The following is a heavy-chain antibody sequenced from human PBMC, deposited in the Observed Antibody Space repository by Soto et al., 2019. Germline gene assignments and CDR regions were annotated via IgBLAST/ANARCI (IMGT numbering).Heavy chain of an antibody. Sequence: GGSLRLSCAASGFTVSSNYMSWVRQAPGKGLEWVSVIYSGGSTYYADSVKGRFTISRHNSKNTLYLQMNSLRAEDTAVYYCARVLENYYYYMDVWGKGTTVTVSS. V-gene: IGHV3-53*04. CDR2: IYSGGST. CDR1: GFTVSSNY. CDR3: ARVLENYYYYMDV. J-gene: IGHJ6*03.